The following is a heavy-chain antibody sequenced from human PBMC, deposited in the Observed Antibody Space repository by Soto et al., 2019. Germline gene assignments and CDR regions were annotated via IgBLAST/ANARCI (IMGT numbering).Heavy chain of an antibody. J-gene: IGHJ4*02. Sequence: PSETRSLTCTAPGGSISSYYWSGIRQPPGKALEWIGYINHSRSTNYNPSLKSRVTISVDTSKNQFSLKLSSVTAADTALFYCARVTVTTVHYFDYWGQGTLVTVSP. V-gene: IGHV4-59*01. CDR3: ARVTVTTVHYFDY. D-gene: IGHD4-17*01. CDR2: INHSRST. CDR1: GGSISSYY.